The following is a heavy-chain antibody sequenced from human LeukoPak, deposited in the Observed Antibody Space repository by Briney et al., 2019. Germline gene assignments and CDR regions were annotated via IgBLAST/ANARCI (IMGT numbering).Heavy chain of an antibody. CDR2: ISGSSTKK. V-gene: IGHV3-11*06. CDR1: GFTFSDYY. Sequence: GGSLRLSCAVSGFTFSDYYMSWLRQPPGKGLEWVSYISGSSTKKNYEDSVKGRFTISRDNAKNSLYLQMDSLRAEDTAIYYCARDAIYDSRDGSVHWGQGTLVTVSS. D-gene: IGHD3-22*01. CDR3: ARDAIYDSRDGSVH. J-gene: IGHJ4*02.